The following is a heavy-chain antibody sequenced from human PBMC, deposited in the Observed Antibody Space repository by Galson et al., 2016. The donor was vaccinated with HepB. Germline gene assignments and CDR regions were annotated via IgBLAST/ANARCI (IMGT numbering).Heavy chain of an antibody. CDR3: AVAPAAIRATWFGP. Sequence: PALVKPTQTLTLTCTVSGFSLRNPQMSVSWMRQPPGRALEWLAHIFSNDQKSYSTSLKNRLTISKDTSKSQVVLTMTNLDPADTATYYCAVAPAAIRATWFGPWGQGTLVTGSS. J-gene: IGHJ5*02. V-gene: IGHV2-26*02. CDR1: GFSLRNPQMS. D-gene: IGHD2-2*01. CDR2: IFSNDQK.